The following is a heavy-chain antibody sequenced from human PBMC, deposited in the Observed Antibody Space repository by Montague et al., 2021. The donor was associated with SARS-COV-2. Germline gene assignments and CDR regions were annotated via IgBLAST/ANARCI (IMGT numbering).Heavy chain of an antibody. CDR2: VHYTGST. CDR3: ARAQNTCFIANCVNYFDV. J-gene: IGHJ4*02. V-gene: IGHV4-59*01. Sequence: SETLSLTCEVSGGSMSGYYWTWIRQSPGKGLEWIGYVHYTGSTKYNPSLKTRVSLSLDTPKNHFSLHLSSVTGADTAIYFCARAQNTCFIANCVNYFDVWGLGALVTVSS. D-gene: IGHD1-1*01. CDR1: GGSMSGYY.